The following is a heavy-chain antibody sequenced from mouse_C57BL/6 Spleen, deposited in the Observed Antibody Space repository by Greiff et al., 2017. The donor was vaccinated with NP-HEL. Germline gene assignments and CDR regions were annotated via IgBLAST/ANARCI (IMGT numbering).Heavy chain of an antibody. Sequence: VQLQPSGAELVQPGASVKLSCKASGYTFPSYWMPWVKQRPGQGLEWIGMIHPNSGSTHYNEKFKRKATLTVYNSSRTAYIQLSSLTSEYSAVDYCATITTVVANDYWGQGTTLTVSS. D-gene: IGHD1-1*01. J-gene: IGHJ2*01. CDR2: IHPNSGST. CDR1: GYTFPSYW. CDR3: ATITTVVANDY. V-gene: IGHV1-64*01.